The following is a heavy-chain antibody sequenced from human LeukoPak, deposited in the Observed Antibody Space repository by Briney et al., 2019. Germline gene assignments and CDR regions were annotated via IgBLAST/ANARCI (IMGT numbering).Heavy chain of an antibody. Sequence: QPGGSLRLSCAASGFTFSSYGMHWVRQAPGKGLEWAAVISYDGSNKYYADSVKGRFTISRDNSKNTLYLQMNSLRAEDTAVYYCAKSGVAGTGGIDYWGQGTLVTVSS. V-gene: IGHV3-30*18. CDR2: ISYDGSNK. J-gene: IGHJ4*02. CDR1: GFTFSSYG. D-gene: IGHD6-19*01. CDR3: AKSGVAGTGGIDY.